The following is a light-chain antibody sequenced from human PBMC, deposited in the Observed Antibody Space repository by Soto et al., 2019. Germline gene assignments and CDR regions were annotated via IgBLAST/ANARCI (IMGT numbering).Light chain of an antibody. V-gene: IGLV1-47*01. CDR1: SSNIGSNY. J-gene: IGLJ2*01. Sequence: QSVLTQPPSASGTPGQRVAISCSGSSSNIGSNYVYWYQQLPGAAPKLLIYGNNQRPSGVPGRFSGSKSGTSASLAISGLRSEDEADYYCATWDDSLSGHVVFGGGTKLDRP. CDR3: ATWDDSLSGHVV. CDR2: GNN.